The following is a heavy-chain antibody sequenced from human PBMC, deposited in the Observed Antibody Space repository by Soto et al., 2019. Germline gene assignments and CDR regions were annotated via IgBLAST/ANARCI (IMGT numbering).Heavy chain of an antibody. CDR2: IDSNGAAT. D-gene: IGHD2-21*02. J-gene: IGHJ4*02. CDR1: GFTFSSYP. V-gene: IGHV3-64D*06. CDR3: VKDSSNSGDRLWFDY. Sequence: DVQVVESGGDLVQPGGSLRLSCSASGFTFSSYPMHWVRLAPGKGLEYVSGIDSNGAATYYGDSVKGRFIVSRDNSKNTLNLQMSPLTSEDTAVYYCVKDSSNSGDRLWFDYWGQGTLVTVSS.